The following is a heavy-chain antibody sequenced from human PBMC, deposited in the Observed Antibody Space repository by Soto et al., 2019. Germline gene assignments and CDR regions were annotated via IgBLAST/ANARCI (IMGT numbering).Heavy chain of an antibody. CDR1: GFSFSGYG. D-gene: IGHD4-17*01. Sequence: GGSLRLSCAASGFSFSGYGMNWVRQAPGKGLEWISYISSSGSLIYYADSLKGRFTISRDNAKNSLHLQMNSLRAEDTAVYYCATTVTTVDYWGQGTLVTVSS. CDR3: ATTVTTVDY. J-gene: IGHJ4*02. CDR2: ISSSGSLI. V-gene: IGHV3-48*03.